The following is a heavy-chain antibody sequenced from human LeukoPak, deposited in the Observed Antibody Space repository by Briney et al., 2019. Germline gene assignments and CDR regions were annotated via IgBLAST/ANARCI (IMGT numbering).Heavy chain of an antibody. D-gene: IGHD2-21*02. CDR3: VRVAPGGDPSRRWFDP. J-gene: IGHJ5*02. CDR2: IYHSVST. Sequence: SETLSPTFTVAGGSISSYYWSWIRQPPGTGLQWIGDIYHSVSTNHNPSLNSCVTISVEKFMNKFSLTLISAAAEDTVVYNCVRVAPGGDPSRRWFDPWGQGTRVTGSS. V-gene: IGHV4-59*12. CDR1: GGSISSYY.